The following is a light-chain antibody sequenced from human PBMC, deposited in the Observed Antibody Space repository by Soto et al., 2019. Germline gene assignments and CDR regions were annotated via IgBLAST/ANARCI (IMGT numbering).Light chain of an antibody. Sequence: QSALTQPPSVSASPGQSVTIPCTATSSDVGAYNRVSWYQQYPGTPPKLMISEVNNRPSGVPDRFSGSKSGNTASLTISGLQAEDEPDYYCSLYTSSSTVAFGVGTKVTVL. J-gene: IGLJ2*01. CDR1: SSDVGAYNR. V-gene: IGLV2-18*01. CDR3: SLYTSSSTVA. CDR2: EVN.